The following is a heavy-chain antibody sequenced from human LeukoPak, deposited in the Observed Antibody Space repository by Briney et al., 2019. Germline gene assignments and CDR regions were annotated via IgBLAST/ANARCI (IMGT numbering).Heavy chain of an antibody. D-gene: IGHD3-10*01. Sequence: GGSLRLSCAASGFTFNSYAMSWVRQAPGKGLEWVSGISGSGGSTYYADSVKGRFTISRDNSKNTLYVQINSLRAEDTAVYYCAKETASDFGGAVDYWGQGTLVTVSS. J-gene: IGHJ4*02. V-gene: IGHV3-23*01. CDR2: ISGSGGST. CDR1: GFTFNSYA. CDR3: AKETASDFGGAVDY.